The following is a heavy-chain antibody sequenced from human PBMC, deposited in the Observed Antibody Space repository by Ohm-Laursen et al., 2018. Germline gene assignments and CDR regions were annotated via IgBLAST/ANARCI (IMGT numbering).Heavy chain of an antibody. Sequence: SLRLSCTASGFTFSSYWMTWVRQASGKGLEWVANIKEDGSVKQYVDSVKGRFTISRDNAKNTLYLQMNSLRAEDTAVYYCARRSSWPDYWGQGTLVTVSS. D-gene: IGHD6-13*01. J-gene: IGHJ4*02. CDR2: IKEDGSVK. V-gene: IGHV3-7*03. CDR1: GFTFSSYW. CDR3: ARRSSWPDY.